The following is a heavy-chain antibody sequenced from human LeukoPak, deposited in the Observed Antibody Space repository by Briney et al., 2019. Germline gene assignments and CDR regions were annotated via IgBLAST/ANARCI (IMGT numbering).Heavy chain of an antibody. J-gene: IGHJ4*02. D-gene: IGHD1-14*01. Sequence: GGSLRLSCAGSGFIFSNAWMNWVRQGPGKGLEWVGRIKSWPDGGTIDYAAPVKGRFTISRDDSRNTVYLQMNSLNSEDTAMYYCATGGYDLDYWGRGTLVTVSS. CDR2: IKSWPDGGTI. CDR1: GFIFSNAW. V-gene: IGHV3-15*07. CDR3: ATGGYDLDY.